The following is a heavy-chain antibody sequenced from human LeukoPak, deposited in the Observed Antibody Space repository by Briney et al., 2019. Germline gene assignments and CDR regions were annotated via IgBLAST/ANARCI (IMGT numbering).Heavy chain of an antibody. V-gene: IGHV3-66*02. D-gene: IGHD6-19*01. J-gene: IGHJ4*02. CDR3: ALRTGYSSGRGAGYFDY. CDR2: IYSGGST. CDR1: GFIVSSNY. Sequence: PGGSLRLSCAASGFIVSSNYMSWVRQAPGKGLEWVSVIYSGGSTYYADSVKGRFTISRDNSKNTLYLQMNSLRAEDTAVYYCALRTGYSSGRGAGYFDYWGQGTLVTVSS.